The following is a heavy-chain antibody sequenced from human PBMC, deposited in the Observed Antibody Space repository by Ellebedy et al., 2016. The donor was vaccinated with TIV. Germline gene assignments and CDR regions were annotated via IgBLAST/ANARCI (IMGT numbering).Heavy chain of an antibody. CDR1: GFTFSDYY. V-gene: IGHV3-11*01. J-gene: IGHJ5*02. CDR2: ISNSGSTI. CDR3: ARDARFIDQQHNWFDP. Sequence: GGSLRLSCAASGFTFSDYYMIWIRQAPGKGLEWVSYISNSGSTIYYADSVKGRFPISRDNAKNSLSLLMNSLRAEDTAVYYCARDARFIDQQHNWFDPWGQGTLVTVSS. D-gene: IGHD2-2*01.